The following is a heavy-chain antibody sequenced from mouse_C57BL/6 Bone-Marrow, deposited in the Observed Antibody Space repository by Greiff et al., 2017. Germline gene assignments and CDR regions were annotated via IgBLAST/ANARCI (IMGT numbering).Heavy chain of an antibody. V-gene: IGHV7-1*01. CDR1: GFTFSDFY. J-gene: IGHJ4*01. Sequence: EVKLVESGGGLVQSGRSLRLSCATSGFTFSDFYMEWVRQAPGKGLEWIAASRNKANDYTTEYSASVKGRFIVSRDTSQSILYLQMNALRAEDTAIYYCARDYDYDGNYYAMDYWGQGTSVTVSS. D-gene: IGHD2-4*01. CDR3: ARDYDYDGNYYAMDY. CDR2: SRNKANDYTT.